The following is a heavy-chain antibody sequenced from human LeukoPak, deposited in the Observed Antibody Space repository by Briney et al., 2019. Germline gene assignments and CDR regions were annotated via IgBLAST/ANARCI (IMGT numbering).Heavy chain of an antibody. CDR3: AKEVVPGTSRSFDY. Sequence: GGSLRLSCAASGFTFSSNTMAWVRQAPGKGLECVSSLSFGGGTIYYADSVKGRFTISRDTSKNTLYLQMNSLRAEDTAIYYCAKEVVPGTSRSFDYWGQGTLVTVSP. V-gene: IGHV3-23*01. J-gene: IGHJ4*02. D-gene: IGHD2-2*01. CDR2: LSFGGGTI. CDR1: GFTFSSNT.